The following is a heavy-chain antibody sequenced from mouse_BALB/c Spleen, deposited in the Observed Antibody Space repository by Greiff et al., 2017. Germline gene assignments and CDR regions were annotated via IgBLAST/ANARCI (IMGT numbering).Heavy chain of an antibody. CDR3: ARDGTTGTYYAMDY. V-gene: IGHV5-4*02. J-gene: IGHJ4*01. CDR2: ISDGGSYT. D-gene: IGHD1-1*01. CDR1: GFTFSDYY. Sequence: DVMLVESGGGLVKPGGSLKLSCAASGFTFSDYYMYWVRQTPEKRLEWVATISDGGSYTYYPDSVKGRFTISRDNAKNNLYLQMSSLKSEDTAMYYCARDGTTGTYYAMDYWGQGTSVTVSS.